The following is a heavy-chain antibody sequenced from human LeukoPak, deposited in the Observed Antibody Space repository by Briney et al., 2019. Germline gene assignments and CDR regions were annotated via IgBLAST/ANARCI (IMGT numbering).Heavy chain of an antibody. CDR3: ARGRVNYYGSGSFHFDY. Sequence: GSLRLSCAPWGFTFSSYSMNWIRQPPGKGLEWIGEINDSGSTNYNPSLKSRVTISVDTSKNQFSLKLSSVTAADTAVYYCARGRVNYYGSGSFHFDYWGQGTLVTVSS. D-gene: IGHD3-10*01. CDR2: INDSGST. J-gene: IGHJ4*02. CDR1: GFTFSSYS. V-gene: IGHV4-34*01.